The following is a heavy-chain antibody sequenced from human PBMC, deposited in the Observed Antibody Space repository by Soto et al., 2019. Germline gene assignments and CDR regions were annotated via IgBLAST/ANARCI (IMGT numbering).Heavy chain of an antibody. CDR3: ARRGGGDSLFDS. Sequence: PSETLSLTCTVSGGSFSSSNYYLGWIRQPPGKGLEWIGNIFYGGGSGVAYYSPSLKSRVTISVDTSKNQFSLNMRSLTAADTAVYFCARRGGGDSLFDSWGQGKLVTVSS. J-gene: IGHJ4*02. CDR2: IFYGGGSGVA. CDR1: GGSFSSSNYY. V-gene: IGHV4-39*01. D-gene: IGHD4-17*01.